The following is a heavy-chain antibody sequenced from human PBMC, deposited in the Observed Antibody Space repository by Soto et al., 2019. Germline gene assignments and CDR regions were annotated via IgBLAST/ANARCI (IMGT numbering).Heavy chain of an antibody. J-gene: IGHJ4*02. D-gene: IGHD1-1*01. V-gene: IGHV3-33*01. CDR2: IWSDGNNR. Sequence: QVQLEESGGGVVQPGRSLRLSCAASGFMINNHGMHWVRQAPGKGLEWVAVIWSDGNNRYYADSVKGRFTISRDNSKNMLYLQMNSLRGEDTAVYYCVRGDNWNDEASDYWGQGTLVTVSS. CDR1: GFMINNHG. CDR3: VRGDNWNDEASDY.